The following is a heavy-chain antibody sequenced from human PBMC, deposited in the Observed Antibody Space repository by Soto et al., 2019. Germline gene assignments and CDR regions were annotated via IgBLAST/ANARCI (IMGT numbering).Heavy chain of an antibody. D-gene: IGHD3-10*01. J-gene: IGHJ4*02. CDR2: ISYDGSNK. CDR1: GFTFSSYA. Sequence: ESGGGVVQPGRSLRLSCAASGFTFSSYAMHWVRQAPGKGLEWVAVISYDGSNKYYADSVKGRFTISRDNSKNTLYLQMNSLRAEDTAVYYCARAVGNYYGSGSSPVDYWGQGTLVTVSS. V-gene: IGHV3-30-3*01. CDR3: ARAVGNYYGSGSSPVDY.